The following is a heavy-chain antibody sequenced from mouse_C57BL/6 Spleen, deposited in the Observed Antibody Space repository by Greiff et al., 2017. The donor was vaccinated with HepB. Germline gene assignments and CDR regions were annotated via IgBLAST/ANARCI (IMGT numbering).Heavy chain of an antibody. CDR3: TTSATVVAPYFDY. V-gene: IGHV14-4*01. CDR2: IDPENGDT. Sequence: VQLQQSGAELVRPGASVKLSCTASGFNIKDDYMHWVKQRPEQGLEWIGWIDPENGDTEYASKFQGKATITADTSSNTAYLQLSSLTSEDTAVYFCTTSATVVAPYFDYWGQGTTLTGSS. CDR1: GFNIKDDY. J-gene: IGHJ2*01. D-gene: IGHD1-1*01.